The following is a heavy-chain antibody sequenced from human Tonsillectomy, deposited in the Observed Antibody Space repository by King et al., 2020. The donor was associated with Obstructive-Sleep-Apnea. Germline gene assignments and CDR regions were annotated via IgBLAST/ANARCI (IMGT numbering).Heavy chain of an antibody. CDR1: GGSISRYY. Sequence: QLQESGPGLVKPSETLSLTCSVSGGSISRYYWSWIRQPPGKGLEWIVYIYYSGSTNYNPSLKSRVTISVDTSKNQFSLKLSSVSATDTAVYYCARGSYSSSWYWFDPWGQGTLVTVSS. J-gene: IGHJ5*02. CDR2: IYYSGST. D-gene: IGHD6-13*01. V-gene: IGHV4-59*01. CDR3: ARGSYSSSWYWFDP.